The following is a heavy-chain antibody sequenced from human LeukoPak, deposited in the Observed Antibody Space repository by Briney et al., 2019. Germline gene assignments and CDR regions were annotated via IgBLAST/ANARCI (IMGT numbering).Heavy chain of an antibody. CDR2: IIPILGIA. Sequence: ASVKVSCKASGGTFSSYAISWVGQAPGQGLEWMGRIIPILGIANYAQKFQGRVTITADKSTSTAYMELSSLRSEDTAVYYCARDLYYYDSSGYYSPGYWGQGTLVTVSS. CDR3: ARDLYYYDSSGYYSPGY. J-gene: IGHJ4*02. V-gene: IGHV1-69*04. D-gene: IGHD3-22*01. CDR1: GGTFSSYA.